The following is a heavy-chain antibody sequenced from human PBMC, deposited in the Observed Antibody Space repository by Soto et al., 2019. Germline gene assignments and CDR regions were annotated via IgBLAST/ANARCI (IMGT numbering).Heavy chain of an antibody. CDR1: GFTVSSSH. CDR2: IYSGGNS. Sequence: GRSLRLSCTTSGFTVSSSHMSWVLQAPGKGLDWVSVIYSGGNSYYAVSVQGRFTISRDNSQNTLYLQMSSLRVEDTAVYYCAKEVLGSGNHDYWGHGTLVTVSS. D-gene: IGHD3-10*01. V-gene: IGHV3-53*01. CDR3: AKEVLGSGNHDY. J-gene: IGHJ4*01.